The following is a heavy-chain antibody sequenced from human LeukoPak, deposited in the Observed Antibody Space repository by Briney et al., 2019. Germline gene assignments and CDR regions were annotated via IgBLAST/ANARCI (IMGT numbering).Heavy chain of an antibody. V-gene: IGHV1-24*01. D-gene: IGHD5-18*01. Sequence: ASVKVSCKVSGYTLTELSMHWVRQAPGKGLEWMGGFDPEDGETIYAQKFQGRVTMTEDTSTDTAYMELSSLRSEDTAVYYCARAPDNYGIDDYWGQGTLVTVSS. J-gene: IGHJ4*02. CDR2: FDPEDGET. CDR3: ARAPDNYGIDDY. CDR1: GYTLTELS.